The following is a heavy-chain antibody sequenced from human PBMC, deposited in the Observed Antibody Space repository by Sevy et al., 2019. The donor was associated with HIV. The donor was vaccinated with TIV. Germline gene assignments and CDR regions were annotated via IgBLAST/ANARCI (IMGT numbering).Heavy chain of an antibody. V-gene: IGHV3-21*01. CDR3: ARNLDYYASGPPDS. Sequence: GGSLRLSCAASGFTFSYYNMNGVRQAPWKGLEWVSSISGGRSYIFYVDSVKGRFTISRDNAKDSLFLQMNSLRAEDTAVYYCARNLDYYASGPPDSWGRGTLVTVSS. J-gene: IGHJ4*02. D-gene: IGHD3-10*01. CDR2: ISGGRSYI. CDR1: GFTFSYYN.